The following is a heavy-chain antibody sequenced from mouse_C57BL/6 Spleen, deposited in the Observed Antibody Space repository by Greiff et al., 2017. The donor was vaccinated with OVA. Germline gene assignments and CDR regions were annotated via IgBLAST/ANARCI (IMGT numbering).Heavy chain of an antibody. J-gene: IGHJ1*03. D-gene: IGHD3-3*01. CDR2: IDPSDSYT. Sequence: VQLQQPGAELVRPGTSVKLSCKASGYTFTSYWMHWVKQRPGQGLEWIGVIDPSDSYTNYNQKFKGKATLTVDTSSSTAYMQLSSLTSEDSAVYYCARKGLDWYFDVWGTGTTVTVSS. CDR3: ARKGLDWYFDV. CDR1: GYTFTSYW. V-gene: IGHV1-59*01.